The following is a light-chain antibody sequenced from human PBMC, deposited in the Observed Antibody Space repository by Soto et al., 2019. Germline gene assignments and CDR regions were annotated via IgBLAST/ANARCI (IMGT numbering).Light chain of an antibody. Sequence: EIVLTQSPVTLSVFPGERATISCLASQSVSSNSAWHQQKPGQAPSLLIYGAFTRATGVPARFSGTGSGTDFTLTISCLQSEGFATYYCQQYYSFPPTFGQGTKVDIK. V-gene: IGKV3-15*01. CDR1: QSVSSN. CDR2: GAF. CDR3: QQYYSFPPT. J-gene: IGKJ1*01.